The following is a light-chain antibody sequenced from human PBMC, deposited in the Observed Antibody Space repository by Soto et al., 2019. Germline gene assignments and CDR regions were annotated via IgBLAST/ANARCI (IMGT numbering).Light chain of an antibody. Sequence: QSVLTQPASVSGSPGQSITISCTGTSSDIGGYNFVSWYQRHPGKAPKLMIYEVSYRPSGVSNRFSGTKSGNTASLTISGLQPEDEADYSCSSYTSSNTLEVFGTGTKVTVL. J-gene: IGLJ1*01. CDR3: SSYTSSNTLEV. CDR2: EVS. CDR1: SSDIGGYNF. V-gene: IGLV2-14*01.